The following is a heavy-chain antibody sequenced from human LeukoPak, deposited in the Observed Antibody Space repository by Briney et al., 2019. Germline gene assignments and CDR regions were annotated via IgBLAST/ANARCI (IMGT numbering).Heavy chain of an antibody. CDR3: ARAPYCGGDCYTLRFDY. Sequence: ASVKVSCKASGYTFTSYDINWVRQATGQGLEWMGWINPNSGGTNYAQKFQGRVTMTRDTSISTAYMELSRLRSDDTAVYYCARAPYCGGDCYTLRFDYWGQGTLVTVSS. J-gene: IGHJ4*02. D-gene: IGHD2-21*02. V-gene: IGHV1-2*02. CDR2: INPNSGGT. CDR1: GYTFTSYD.